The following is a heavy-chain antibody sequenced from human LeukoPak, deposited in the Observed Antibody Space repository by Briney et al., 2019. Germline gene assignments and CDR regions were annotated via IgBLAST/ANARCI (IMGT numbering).Heavy chain of an antibody. V-gene: IGHV5-51*01. CDR1: GSSFTNYW. Sequence: GASLQISCQCSGSSFTNYWIGWVRQLPGKGLEWMGIMYPGNSDTRYRPSFRGQVTISADKSISTAYLQWSSLKASDTAMYYCTFVSNYGGNSGWDYWGQGTLVTVSS. D-gene: IGHD4-23*01. CDR2: MYPGNSDT. CDR3: TFVSNYGGNSGWDY. J-gene: IGHJ4*02.